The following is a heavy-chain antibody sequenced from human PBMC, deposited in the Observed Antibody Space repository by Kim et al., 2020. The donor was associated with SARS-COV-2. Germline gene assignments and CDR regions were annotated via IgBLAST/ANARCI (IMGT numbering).Heavy chain of an antibody. Sequence: SVKVSCKASGFTFTSSAMQWVRQARGQRLEWIGWIVVGSGYTNYAQKFQERVTITRDMSTSTAYMELSSLRSEDTAVYYCAAVSPRGYSYGTGNDAFDIWGQGTMVTVSS. CDR3: AAVSPRGYSYGTGNDAFDI. CDR1: GFTFTSSA. J-gene: IGHJ3*02. CDR2: IVVGSGYT. D-gene: IGHD5-18*01. V-gene: IGHV1-58*02.